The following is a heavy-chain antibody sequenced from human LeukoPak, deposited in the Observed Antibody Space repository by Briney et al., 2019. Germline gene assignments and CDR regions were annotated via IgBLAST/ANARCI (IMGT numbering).Heavy chain of an antibody. J-gene: IGHJ6*03. CDR2: IYYSGST. CDR3: ARGVVGVHYYYYYKDV. CDR1: GGSISSYY. V-gene: IGHV4-59*01. D-gene: IGHD3-16*01. Sequence: PSETLSLTCTVSGGSISSYYWSWIRQPPGKGLEWIGYIYYSGSTNYNPSLKSRVTISVDTSKNQFSLKLSSVTAADTAVYYCARGVVGVHYYYYYKDVWGKGTTVTVSS.